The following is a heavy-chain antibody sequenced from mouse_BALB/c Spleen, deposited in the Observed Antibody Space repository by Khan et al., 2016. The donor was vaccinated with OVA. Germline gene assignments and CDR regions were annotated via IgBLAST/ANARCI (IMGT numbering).Heavy chain of an antibody. V-gene: IGHV3-8*02. J-gene: IGHJ4*01. Sequence: EVQLQESGPSLVKPSQTLSLTCSVTGDSITSGYWYWIRKFPGNKLEYMGYISYSGSTYYNPSLKSRISITRDTSKNQYYLQLNSVTTEDTATYYCARYYYGSSAMDYWGQGTSVTVSS. CDR2: ISYSGST. D-gene: IGHD1-1*01. CDR1: GDSITSGY. CDR3: ARYYYGSSAMDY.